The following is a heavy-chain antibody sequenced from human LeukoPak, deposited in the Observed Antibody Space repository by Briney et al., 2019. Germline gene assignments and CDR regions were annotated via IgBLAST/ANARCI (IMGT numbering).Heavy chain of an antibody. J-gene: IGHJ4*02. Sequence: QSGRSLRLSCAASGFTFSSYGMHWVRQAPGKGLEWVAVIWYDGSNKYYAESVKGRFTISRDNSKNTLYLQMNSLRAEDTAIYYCATDGGAYSGYSPQYFFDFWGQGTLVTVSS. CDR1: GFTFSSYG. V-gene: IGHV3-33*01. CDR2: IWYDGSNK. CDR3: ATDGGAYSGYSPQYFFDF. D-gene: IGHD5-12*01.